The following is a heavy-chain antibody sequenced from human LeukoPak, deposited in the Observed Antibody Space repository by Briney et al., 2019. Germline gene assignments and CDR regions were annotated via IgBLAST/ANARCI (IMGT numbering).Heavy chain of an antibody. CDR3: ARLVAAAGTVYFQH. Sequence: PGRSLRLSCAASGFTFSSYAMHWVRQAPGKGLEWVAVISYDGSNKYYADSVKGRFTISRDNSKNTLYLQMNSLRSEDTAVYYCARLVAAAGTVYFQHWGQGTLVTVSS. CDR1: GFTFSSYA. CDR2: ISYDGSNK. J-gene: IGHJ1*01. V-gene: IGHV3-30-3*01. D-gene: IGHD6-13*01.